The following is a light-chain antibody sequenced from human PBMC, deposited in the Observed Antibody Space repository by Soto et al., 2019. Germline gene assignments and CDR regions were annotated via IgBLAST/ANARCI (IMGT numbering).Light chain of an antibody. Sequence: EIVLTQSPGTLSLSPGERATLSCRASQSVSSSYLAWYQQKPGQAPRLLIYGASSRSPGIPDRFSGSGYGTDFTLTISRLEPEDFAVYYCQQYGSSPLTFGPETKVDIK. CDR1: QSVSSSY. CDR3: QQYGSSPLT. CDR2: GAS. J-gene: IGKJ3*01. V-gene: IGKV3-20*01.